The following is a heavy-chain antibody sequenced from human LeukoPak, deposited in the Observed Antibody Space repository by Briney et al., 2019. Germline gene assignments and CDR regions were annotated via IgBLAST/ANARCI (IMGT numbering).Heavy chain of an antibody. CDR2: IYYSGST. V-gene: IGHV4-39*07. Sequence: GTLRLSCAASGFTFSSYSMSWVRQAPGKGLEWIGSIYYSGSTYYNPSLKSRVTISVDTSKNQFSLKLSSVTAADTAVYYCARDRGEYSSSYLDYWGQGTLVTVSS. D-gene: IGHD6-6*01. CDR1: GFTFSSYS. J-gene: IGHJ4*02. CDR3: ARDRGEYSSSYLDY.